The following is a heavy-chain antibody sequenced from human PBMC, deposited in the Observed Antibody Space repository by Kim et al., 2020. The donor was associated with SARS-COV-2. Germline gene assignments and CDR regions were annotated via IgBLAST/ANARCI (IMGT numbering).Heavy chain of an antibody. D-gene: IGHD3-10*01. J-gene: IGHJ4*02. CDR2: EK. CDR3: TRYYGRGFDY. Sequence: EKYYVDSVKGRFTISRDNAKNSLYLQMNSVRAEDTAVYYCTRYYGRGFDYWGQGTLVTVSS. V-gene: IGHV3-7*03.